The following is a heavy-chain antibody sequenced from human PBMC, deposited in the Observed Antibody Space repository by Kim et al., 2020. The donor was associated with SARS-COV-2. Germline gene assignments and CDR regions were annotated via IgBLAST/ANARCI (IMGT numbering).Heavy chain of an antibody. CDR1: GGSFSGYY. CDR3: ARGRGAWWPYNWFDA. J-gene: IGHJ5*02. V-gene: IGHV4-34*01. Sequence: SETLSLTCAVYGGSFSGYYWSWIRQPPGKGLEWIGEINHSGSTNYNPSLKSRVTISVDTSKNQFSLKLSSVTAADTAVYYCARGRGAWWPYNWFDAWGQGTLVTVSS. D-gene: IGHD2-15*01. CDR2: INHSGST.